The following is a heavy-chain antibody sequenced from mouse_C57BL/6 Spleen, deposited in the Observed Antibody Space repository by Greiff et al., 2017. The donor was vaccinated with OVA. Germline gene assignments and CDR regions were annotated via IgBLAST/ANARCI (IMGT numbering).Heavy chain of an antibody. CDR2: IHPSDSDT. V-gene: IGHV1-74*01. CDR3: AIWGGPYAMDY. J-gene: IGHJ4*01. D-gene: IGHD1-1*02. CDR1: GYTFTSYW. Sequence: QVQLKQPGAELVKPGASVKVSCKASGYTFTSYWMHWVKQRPGQGLEWIGRIHPSDSDTNYNQKFKGKATLTVDKSSSTAYMQLSSLTSEDSAVYYCAIWGGPYAMDYWGQGTSVTVSS.